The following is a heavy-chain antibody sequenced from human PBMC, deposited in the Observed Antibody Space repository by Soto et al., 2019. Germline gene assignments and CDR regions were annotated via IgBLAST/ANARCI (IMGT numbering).Heavy chain of an antibody. D-gene: IGHD6-19*01. V-gene: IGHV3-49*02. Sequence: WVRQAPGKGLEWVGFIRSKAYGGTTEYAASVKGRFTISRDDSKSIAYLQMNSLKTEDTAVYYCTRTGYSSGWYISSDYCDYWGQGTLVTVSS. CDR2: IRSKAYGGTT. J-gene: IGHJ4*02. CDR3: TRTGYSSGWYISSDYCDY.